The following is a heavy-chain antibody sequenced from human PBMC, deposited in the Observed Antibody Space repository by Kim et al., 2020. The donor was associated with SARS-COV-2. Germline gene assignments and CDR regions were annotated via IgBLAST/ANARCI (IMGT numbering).Heavy chain of an antibody. CDR3: ARDHWWYYGSGSYDTTDY. V-gene: IGHV7-4-1*02. D-gene: IGHD3-10*01. Sequence: ASVKVSCKASGYTFTSYAMNWVRQAPGQGLEWMGWINTNTGNPTYAQGFTGRFVFSLDTSVSTAYLQISSLKAEDTAVYYCARDHWWYYGSGSYDTTDYWGQGTLVTVSS. CDR2: INTNTGNP. J-gene: IGHJ4*02. CDR1: GYTFTSYA.